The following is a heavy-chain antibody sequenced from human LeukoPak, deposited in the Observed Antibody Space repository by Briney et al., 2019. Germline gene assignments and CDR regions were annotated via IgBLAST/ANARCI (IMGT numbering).Heavy chain of an antibody. CDR1: GGSISSSSYY. Sequence: SETLSLTCTVSGGSISSSSYYWGWIRQPPGKGLEWIGSIYYSGSTYYNPSLKSRVTISVDTSKNQFSLKLRSVTAADTAVYYCAKQKGLDPWGQGILVTVSS. V-gene: IGHV4-39*07. CDR2: IYYSGST. CDR3: AKQKGLDP. J-gene: IGHJ5*02. D-gene: IGHD1/OR15-1a*01.